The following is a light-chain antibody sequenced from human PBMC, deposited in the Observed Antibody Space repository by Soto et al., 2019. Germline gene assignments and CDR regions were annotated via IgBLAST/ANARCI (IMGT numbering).Light chain of an antibody. CDR3: SSYTSSSSYV. J-gene: IGLJ1*01. CDR2: DVS. Sequence: QSVLTQPASVSGSPGQSIAISCTGTSSDVGAYNSVSWYQQYPGKAPKLMIHDVSNRPSGVSNRFSGSKSGNTASLTISRLQSEDEADYYCSSYTSSSSYVFGSGTKVTV. CDR1: SSDVGAYNS. V-gene: IGLV2-14*01.